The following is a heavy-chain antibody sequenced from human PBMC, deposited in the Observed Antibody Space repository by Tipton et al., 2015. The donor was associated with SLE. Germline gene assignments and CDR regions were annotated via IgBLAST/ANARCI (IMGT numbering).Heavy chain of an antibody. J-gene: IGHJ4*02. CDR1: GFTFSSYW. CDR2: INSDGNST. D-gene: IGHD5-12*01. V-gene: IGHV3-74*01. Sequence: SLRLSCAASGFTFSSYWMHLVRQAPGKGLVWFSRINSDGNSTSYADSVKGRFTISRDNAKNTLYLQMNSLRAEDTAVYYCAREGGYSGYENYFDYWGQGTLVTVSS. CDR3: AREGGYSGYENYFDY.